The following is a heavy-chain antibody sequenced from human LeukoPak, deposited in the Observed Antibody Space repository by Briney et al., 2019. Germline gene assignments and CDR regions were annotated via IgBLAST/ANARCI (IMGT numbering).Heavy chain of an antibody. CDR3: AKTRDSSGYYYDAFDI. Sequence: PGGSLRLSCAASGFTFSSYAMSWVRQAPGKGLEWVSAISGSGGSTYYADSVKGRFTISRDNSKNTLYLQMNSLRAEDTAVYYCAKTRDSSGYYYDAFDIWGQGTMVTVSS. D-gene: IGHD3-22*01. V-gene: IGHV3-23*01. CDR2: ISGSGGST. CDR1: GFTFSSYA. J-gene: IGHJ3*02.